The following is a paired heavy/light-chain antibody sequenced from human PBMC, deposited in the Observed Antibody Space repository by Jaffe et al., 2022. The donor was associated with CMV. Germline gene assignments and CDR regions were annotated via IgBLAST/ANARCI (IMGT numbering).Heavy chain of an antibody. CDR3: ARAEERISLIRGVITGRLPYDY. CDR2: ISGYTAET. CDR1: GYTFRSYG. V-gene: IGHV1-18*04. J-gene: IGHJ4*02. Sequence: QVQLVQSGAEVKKPGASVKVSCKASGYTFRSYGINWVRQAPGQGLEWIGRISGYTAETNYAQNFQARVTLTTDKSTNTAYMELRSLKSDDTAMYYCARAEERISLIRGVITGRLPYDYWGQGTLVTVSS. D-gene: IGHD3-10*01.
Light chain of an antibody. CDR1: SSNIGAGFD. CDR2: DNY. J-gene: IGLJ1*01. CDR3: QSYDASVSGLRV. Sequence: QSVLTQPPSVSGAPGQRVTISCTGSSSNIGAGFDVHWYQQFPGTAPKLLIYDNYNGPSGVPDRFSGSKSGNSASLAITGLQPEDEADYYCQSYDASVSGLRVFGTGTKVTVL. V-gene: IGLV1-40*01.